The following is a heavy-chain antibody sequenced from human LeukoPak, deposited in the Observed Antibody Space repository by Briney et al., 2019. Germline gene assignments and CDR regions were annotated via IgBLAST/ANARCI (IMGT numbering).Heavy chain of an antibody. V-gene: IGHV1-2*02. J-gene: IGHJ4*02. Sequence: ASVTISCKTSGYAVSDYYMHWVRQAPGQALEWMGWIRGDTGDTDSPQKFRGRVTLTRDTSTDTAYLELSRLRYDDTAIYFCARVRVNSCDYWGQGTLVTVSS. CDR3: ARVRVNSCDY. D-gene: IGHD2-15*01. CDR1: GYAVSDYY. CDR2: IRGDTGDT.